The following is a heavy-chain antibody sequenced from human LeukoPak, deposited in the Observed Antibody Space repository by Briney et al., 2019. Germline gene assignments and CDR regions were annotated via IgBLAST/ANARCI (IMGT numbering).Heavy chain of an antibody. V-gene: IGHV3-9*01. J-gene: IGHJ5*02. Sequence: GGSLRLSCVASGFTFDDYGMHWVRQTPGKGLEWVSGISWDSSHIDYADSVKGRFTISRDNAKNSLYLQMNSLRAEDTAVYYCATEGSPYCSSTSCYGGFDPWGQGTLVTVSS. CDR3: ATEGSPYCSSTSCYGGFDP. CDR2: ISWDSSHI. D-gene: IGHD2-2*01. CDR1: GFTFDDYG.